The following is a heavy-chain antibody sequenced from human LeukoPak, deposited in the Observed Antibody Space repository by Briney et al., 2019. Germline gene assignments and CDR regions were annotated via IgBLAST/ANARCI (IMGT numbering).Heavy chain of an antibody. D-gene: IGHD7-27*01. Sequence: ASVKVSCKASGYTFTSYGISWVRQAPGQGLEWMGWISAYNGNTNYAQKLQDRVTMTTDTSTSTAYMELRSLRSDDTAVYYCARRTGDPDGYNWFDPWGQGTLVTVSS. CDR3: ARRTGDPDGYNWFDP. J-gene: IGHJ5*02. CDR2: ISAYNGNT. V-gene: IGHV1-18*01. CDR1: GYTFTSYG.